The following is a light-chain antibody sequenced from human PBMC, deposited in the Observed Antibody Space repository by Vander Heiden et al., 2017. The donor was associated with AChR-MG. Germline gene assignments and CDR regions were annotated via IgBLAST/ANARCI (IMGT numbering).Light chain of an antibody. V-gene: IGKV1-9*01. CDR1: QGISSY. J-gene: IGKJ1*01. CDR3: QQLNSYPRT. Sequence: IQLTQSSSSLSAPVGVRVTITCRASQGISSYLAWYQQKPGKAPKLLIYAASTLQSGVPSRFSGSGSGTDFTLTISSLQPEDFATYYCQQLNSYPRTFGQGTKVEIK. CDR2: AAS.